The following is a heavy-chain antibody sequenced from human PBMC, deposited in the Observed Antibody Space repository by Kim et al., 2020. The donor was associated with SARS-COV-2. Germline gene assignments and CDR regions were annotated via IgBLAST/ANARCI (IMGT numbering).Heavy chain of an antibody. D-gene: IGHD3-22*01. J-gene: IGHJ4*02. CDR1: GFTFSSYS. Sequence: GGSLRLSCAASGFTFSSYSMNWVRQAPGKGLEWVSSISSSSSYIYYADSVKGRFTISRDNAKNSLYLQMNSLRAEDTAVYYCARGAYYYDSSGYHGSNWGQGTLVTVSS. CDR2: ISSSSSYI. CDR3: ARGAYYYDSSGYHGSN. V-gene: IGHV3-21*01.